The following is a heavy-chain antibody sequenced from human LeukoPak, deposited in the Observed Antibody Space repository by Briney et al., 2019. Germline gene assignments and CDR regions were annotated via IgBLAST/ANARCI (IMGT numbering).Heavy chain of an antibody. J-gene: IGHJ6*03. CDR3: ARARVPGYYYYYMDV. Sequence: GGSLRLSCAASGFTFSRSAMHWVRQAPGKGLEWVAIISYDGGNKYYADSVKGRFTISRDNSKNTLYLQMNSLRAEDTAVYYCARARVPGYYYYYMDVWGKGTTVTVSS. CDR1: GFTFSRSA. CDR2: ISYDGGNK. V-gene: IGHV3-30*04.